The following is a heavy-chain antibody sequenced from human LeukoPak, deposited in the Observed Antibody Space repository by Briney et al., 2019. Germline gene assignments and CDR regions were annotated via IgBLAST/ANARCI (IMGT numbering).Heavy chain of an antibody. Sequence: SETLSLTCTVSGGSISSYYWSWIRQPPGKGLEWIGYIYYSGSTYYNPSLKSRVTISVDTSKNQFSLKLSSVTAADTAVYYCARTSIAAAGRSYYYYGMDVWGQGTTVTVFS. J-gene: IGHJ6*02. CDR2: IYYSGST. CDR3: ARTSIAAAGRSYYYYGMDV. D-gene: IGHD6-13*01. CDR1: GGSISSYY. V-gene: IGHV4-59*06.